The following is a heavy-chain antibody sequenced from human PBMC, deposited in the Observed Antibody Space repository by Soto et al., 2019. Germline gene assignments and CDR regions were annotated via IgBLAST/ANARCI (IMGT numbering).Heavy chain of an antibody. D-gene: IGHD2-15*01. V-gene: IGHV1-69*02. Sequence: QVQLVQSGAEVKKPGSSVKVSCTASGGTFSSYTISWVRQAPGQGLEWMGRIIPILGIANYAQKFQGRVTITADKSTSTAYMELSSLRSEDTAVYYCARGVTCSGGSCYGLGFDYWGQGTLVTVSS. CDR1: GGTFSSYT. CDR2: IIPILGIA. J-gene: IGHJ4*02. CDR3: ARGVTCSGGSCYGLGFDY.